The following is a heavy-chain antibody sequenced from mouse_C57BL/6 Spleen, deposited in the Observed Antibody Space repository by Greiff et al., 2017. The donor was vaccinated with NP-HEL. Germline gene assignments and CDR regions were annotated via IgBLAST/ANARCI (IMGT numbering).Heavy chain of an antibody. J-gene: IGHJ4*01. CDR1: GYTFTDYY. D-gene: IGHD4-1*01. Sequence: VQLQQSGPVLVKPGASVKMSCKASGYTFTDYYMNWVKQSHGKSLEWIGVINPYNGGTSYNQKFKGKATLTVDKSSSTAYMELNSLTSEDSAVYYCARAGLGEDAMDYWGQGTSVTVSS. CDR3: ARAGLGEDAMDY. V-gene: IGHV1-19*01. CDR2: INPYNGGT.